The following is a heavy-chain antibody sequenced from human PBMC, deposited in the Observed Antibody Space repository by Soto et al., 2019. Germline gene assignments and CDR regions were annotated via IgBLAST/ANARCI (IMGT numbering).Heavy chain of an antibody. CDR1: GYTFTSYG. J-gene: IGHJ4*02. CDR2: ISAYNGNT. CDR3: ARDSDFWSGYPRGDFDY. D-gene: IGHD3-3*01. Sequence: QVQLVQSGAEVKKPGASVKVSCKASGYTFTSYGISWVRQAPGQGLEWMGWISAYNGNTNYAQKLQGRVTMTTDTSTRTAYMELRSLRSDDTAVYYCARDSDFWSGYPRGDFDYWGQGTLVTVSS. V-gene: IGHV1-18*01.